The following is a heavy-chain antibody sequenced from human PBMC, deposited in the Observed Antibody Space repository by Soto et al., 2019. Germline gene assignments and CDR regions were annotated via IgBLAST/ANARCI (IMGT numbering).Heavy chain of an antibody. D-gene: IGHD2-15*01. J-gene: IGHJ4*02. V-gene: IGHV3-30-3*01. CDR1: GFQFSDYA. CDR2: ISYDGTKK. CDR3: ANMADSATG. Sequence: QVQLVESGGGVVQPGRSLRLSCAASGFQFSDYAMHWVRQAPGKGLEWVAGISYDGTKKYYADSVKGRFTVARDDSKTTLYLLMNSLSAEDTAVYYCANMADSATGWGQGTLVTVSS.